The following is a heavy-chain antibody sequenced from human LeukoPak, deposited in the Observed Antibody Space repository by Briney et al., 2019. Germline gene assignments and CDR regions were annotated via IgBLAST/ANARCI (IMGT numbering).Heavy chain of an antibody. CDR1: GYTFTSYD. J-gene: IGHJ6*03. V-gene: IGHV1-8*01. D-gene: IGHD2-15*01. CDR3: ARVMVLAATTYYYYMDV. CDR2: MNPNSGNI. Sequence: EASVKVSCKASGYTFTSYDINWVRQATGQGLEWMGWMNPNSGNIGYAQKFQGRVTMTRNTSISTAYMELSSLRSEDTAVYYCARVMVLAATTYYYYMDVWGKGTTVTVSS.